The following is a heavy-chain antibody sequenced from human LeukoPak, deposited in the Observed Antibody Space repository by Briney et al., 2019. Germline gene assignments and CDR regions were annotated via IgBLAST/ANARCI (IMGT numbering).Heavy chain of an antibody. CDR3: ARQFSSSWFEYFQH. CDR2: IYYSGRT. CDR1: GGSISSSSYD. V-gene: IGHV4-39*01. Sequence: SETLSLTCTVSGGSISSSSYDWGWIRQPPGKGLEWIGSIYYSGRTYYNPSLKSRVTLSVDTSKNQFSLKLSSVTAADTAVYYCARQFSSSWFEYFQHWGQGTLVTVSS. D-gene: IGHD6-13*01. J-gene: IGHJ1*01.